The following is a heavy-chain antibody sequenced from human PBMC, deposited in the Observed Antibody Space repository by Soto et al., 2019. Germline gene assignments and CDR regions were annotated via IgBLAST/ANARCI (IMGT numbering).Heavy chain of an antibody. D-gene: IGHD3-3*01. CDR2: IYYSGST. CDR1: GGSISSGGYY. Sequence: SETLSLTCTVSGGSISSGGYYWSWIRQHPGKGLEWIGYIYYSGSTYYNPSLKSRVTISVDTSKNQFSLKLSSVTAADTAVYYCAREKVGTIFGVVMSYYYYGMDVWGQGTTVTV. V-gene: IGHV4-31*03. CDR3: AREKVGTIFGVVMSYYYYGMDV. J-gene: IGHJ6*02.